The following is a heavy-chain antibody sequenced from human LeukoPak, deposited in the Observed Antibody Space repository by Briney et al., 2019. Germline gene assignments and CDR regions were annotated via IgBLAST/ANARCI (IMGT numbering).Heavy chain of an antibody. CDR3: ACPYYYYSSGYAFDI. D-gene: IGHD3-22*01. CDR1: GGSISSGGYY. Sequence: PSQTLSFTCTVSGGSISSGGYYWSWIRQHPGKGLEWIGYIYYSGSTYYNPSLKSRVTISVDTSKNQFSLKLSSVTAADTAVYYCACPYYYYSSGYAFDIWGQGTMVTVSS. V-gene: IGHV4-31*03. J-gene: IGHJ3*02. CDR2: IYYSGST.